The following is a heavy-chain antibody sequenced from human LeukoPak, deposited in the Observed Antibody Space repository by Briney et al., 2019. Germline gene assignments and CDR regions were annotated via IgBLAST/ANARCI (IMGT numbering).Heavy chain of an antibody. CDR1: GFSFSHTW. J-gene: IGHJ3*01. CDR2: CKSKTNGGEAT. CDR3: ATDRIVGAAAFDV. Sequence: GGSLRLSCADSGFSFSHTWMSWVRQGPGKGLEYMGRCKSKTNGGEATEYAAAVTGRFFISTDDSASTLYLHLKRLKTEDTAVYFCATDRIVGAAAFDVWGEGTMVTVSS. D-gene: IGHD1-26*01. V-gene: IGHV3-15*01.